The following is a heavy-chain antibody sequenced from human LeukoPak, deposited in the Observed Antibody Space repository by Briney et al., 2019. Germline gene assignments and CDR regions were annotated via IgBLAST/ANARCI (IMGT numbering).Heavy chain of an antibody. V-gene: IGHV3-7*05. CDR1: GFTFSSYA. J-gene: IGHJ4*02. Sequence: GGSLRLSCAASGFTFSSYAMSWVRQAPGKGLEWVASIKQDGSEKYYVDSVKGRFTISRDNAKNSLYLQMNSLRAEDTAVYYCARLIRPYFDYWGQGTLVTVSS. CDR3: ARLIRPYFDY. CDR2: IKQDGSEK.